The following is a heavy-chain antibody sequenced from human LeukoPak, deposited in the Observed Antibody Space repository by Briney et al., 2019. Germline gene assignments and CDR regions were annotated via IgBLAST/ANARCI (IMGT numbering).Heavy chain of an antibody. CDR2: IYYSGST. J-gene: IGHJ4*02. D-gene: IGHD6-13*01. V-gene: IGHV4-61*08. CDR3: ARLEFQGYSSSWYIPY. Sequence: PSETLSLTCTVSGSSISSGDYHWSWIRQPPGKGLEWIGYIYYSGSTNYNPSLKSRVTISVDTSKNQFSLKLSSVTAADTAVYYCARLEFQGYSSSWYIPYWGQGTLVTVSS. CDR1: GSSISSGDYH.